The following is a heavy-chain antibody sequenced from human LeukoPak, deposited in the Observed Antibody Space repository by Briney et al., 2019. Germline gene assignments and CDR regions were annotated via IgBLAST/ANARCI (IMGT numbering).Heavy chain of an antibody. D-gene: IGHD6-13*01. Sequence: GGSLRLSCAASGFTFSRNAMSWVRHAPGKGLEWVSAISGSGISTYYADSVKGRFTISRDNSKNTLYLQMHSLRAEDTAVYYCAKDKGGSSWSHFDYWGQGTLVTVSS. CDR2: ISGSGIST. CDR3: AKDKGGSSWSHFDY. J-gene: IGHJ4*02. CDR1: GFTFSRNA. V-gene: IGHV3-23*01.